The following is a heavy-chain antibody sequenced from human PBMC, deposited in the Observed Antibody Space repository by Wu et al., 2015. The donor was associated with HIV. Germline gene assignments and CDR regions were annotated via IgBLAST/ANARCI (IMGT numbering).Heavy chain of an antibody. D-gene: IGHD3-22*01. J-gene: IGHJ4*02. CDR1: GYTFTGYY. V-gene: IGHV1-2*02. CDR2: INPNSGGT. Sequence: QVQLVQSGAEVKKPGASVKVSCKASGYTFTGYYMHWVRQAPGQGLEWMGWINPNSGGTNYAQKFQGRVTMTRDTSISTAYMELSRLRSDDTAVYYCARGRGYSSGYYYEFYWGQGTLVTVSS. CDR3: ARGRGYSSGYYYEFY.